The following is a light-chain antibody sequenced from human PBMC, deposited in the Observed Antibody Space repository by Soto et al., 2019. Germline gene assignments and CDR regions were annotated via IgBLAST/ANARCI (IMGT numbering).Light chain of an antibody. J-gene: IGLJ2*01. CDR3: TSFTSSSIVV. CDR1: SSDVGGYNY. CDR2: EVS. Sequence: QSALTQPASVSGSPGQSITISCTGTSSDVGGYNYVSWYQQHPGKAPKVMIYEVSNRPSGVSNRFSGSKSGNTASLTIFGLQAEDEDEYYCTSFTSSSIVVFGGGTKVTVL. V-gene: IGLV2-14*01.